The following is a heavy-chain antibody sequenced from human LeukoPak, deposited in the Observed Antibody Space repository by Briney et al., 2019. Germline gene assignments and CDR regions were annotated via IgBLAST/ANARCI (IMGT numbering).Heavy chain of an antibody. D-gene: IGHD4-23*01. CDR3: ARATVVTILDY. CDR1: GYTFTGYY. J-gene: IGHJ4*02. Sequence: GASVKVSCKAPGYTFTGYYMHWVRQAPGQGLEWMGWIIPNGGGTNYAQKFQGRVTMTRDTSISTAYMELSRLRSDDTAVYYCARATVVTILDYWGQGTLVTVSS. CDR2: IIPNGGGT. V-gene: IGHV1-2*02.